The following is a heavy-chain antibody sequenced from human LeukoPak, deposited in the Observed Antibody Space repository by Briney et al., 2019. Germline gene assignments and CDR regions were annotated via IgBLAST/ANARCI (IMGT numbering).Heavy chain of an antibody. D-gene: IGHD3-10*01. CDR2: ISGSGGST. CDR3: ARGGPGSAFDN. CDR1: GFTFSSYA. V-gene: IGHV3-23*01. Sequence: PGGSLRLSCAAPGFTFSSYALSWVRQAPGKGLECVSAISGSGGSTYSADSLKGRFTISRDNSKNTLYLQINSLRADDTAVFYCARGGPGSAFDNWGQGTLVTVSS. J-gene: IGHJ4*02.